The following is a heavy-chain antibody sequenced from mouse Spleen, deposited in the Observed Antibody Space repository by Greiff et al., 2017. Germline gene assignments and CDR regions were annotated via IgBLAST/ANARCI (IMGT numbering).Heavy chain of an antibody. CDR2: IYPGSGST. D-gene: IGHD1-1*01. CDR1: GYTFTSYW. J-gene: IGHJ1*03. CDR3: ARRTVVYWYFDV. Sequence: VQLQQPGAELVKPGASVKMSCKASGYTFTSYWITWVKQRPGQGLEWIGDIYPGSGSTNYNEKFKSKATLTVDTSSSTAYMQLSSLTSEDSAVYYCARRTVVYWYFDVWGTGTTVTVSS. V-gene: IGHV1-55*01.